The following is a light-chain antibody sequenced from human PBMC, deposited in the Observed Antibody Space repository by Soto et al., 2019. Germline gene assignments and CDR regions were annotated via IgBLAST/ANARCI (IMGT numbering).Light chain of an antibody. CDR1: RRFSGC. J-gene: IGKJ1*01. V-gene: IGKV1-5*01. CDR2: DAS. Sequence: DIQMTQSPSTLSASVGEESPFPCRASRRFSGCLAWYRQKPGKAPKLLIYDASSLESGVPSRFSGSGSGTEFTLTISSLQPDDFATYYCQQYNSYSPTFGQGTKVEIK. CDR3: QQYNSYSPT.